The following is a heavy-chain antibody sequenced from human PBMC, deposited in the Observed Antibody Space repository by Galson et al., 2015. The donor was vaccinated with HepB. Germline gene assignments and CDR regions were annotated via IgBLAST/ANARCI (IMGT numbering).Heavy chain of an antibody. D-gene: IGHD3-22*01. CDR1: GFTVSTYG. V-gene: IGHV3-33*08. CDR3: ARGPHYYYDGGAFDI. CDR2: IWYDGRNK. Sequence: SLRLSCAASGFTVSTYGMHWVRQAPGKGLEWVAIIWYDGRNKYYADSVKGRFTISRDNSRNTLFLEMNSLRAEDTAVYYCARGPHYYYDGGAFDIWGQGTMLTVSS. J-gene: IGHJ3*02.